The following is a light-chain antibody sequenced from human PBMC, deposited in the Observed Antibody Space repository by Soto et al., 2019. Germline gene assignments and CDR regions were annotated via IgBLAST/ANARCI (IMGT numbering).Light chain of an antibody. CDR3: QSYDSSLSALV. CDR2: TNR. CDR1: SSNIGAGYD. Sequence: QSVLTQPPSVSGAPGQGVTISCAGTSSNIGAGYDVHWYQQVPGTDPKLLIYTNRNRPSGVPDRFSGSKSGTSASLAITGLQAADEADYYCQSYDSSLSALVFGGGTKLTVL. J-gene: IGLJ3*02. V-gene: IGLV1-40*01.